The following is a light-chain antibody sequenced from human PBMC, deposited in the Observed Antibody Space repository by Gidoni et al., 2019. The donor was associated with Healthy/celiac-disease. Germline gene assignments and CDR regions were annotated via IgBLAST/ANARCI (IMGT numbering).Light chain of an antibody. CDR1: QSISSW. Sequence: DIQMTQSPSTLSASVGDRVTITCRASQSISSWLAWYQQKPGKAPKLLIYKASSLESGVPSRFSGSGSGTEFTRTISSLQPDDFATYYRQQYNSYWTFGQGTKVEIK. V-gene: IGKV1-5*03. CDR3: QQYNSYWT. CDR2: KAS. J-gene: IGKJ1*01.